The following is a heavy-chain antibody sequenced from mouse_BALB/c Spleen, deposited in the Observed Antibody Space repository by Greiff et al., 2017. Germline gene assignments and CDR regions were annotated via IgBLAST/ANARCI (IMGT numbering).Heavy chain of an antibody. D-gene: IGHD2-14*01. CDR3: ARAAYRYDGAMDY. J-gene: IGHJ4*01. Sequence: QVQLQQSGAELMKPGASVKISCKATGYTFSSYWIEWVKQRPGHGLEWIGEILPGSGSTNYNEKFKGKATFTADTSSNTAYMQLSSLTSEDSAVYYCARAAYRYDGAMDYWGQGTSVTVSS. CDR1: GYTFSSYW. V-gene: IGHV1-9*01. CDR2: ILPGSGST.